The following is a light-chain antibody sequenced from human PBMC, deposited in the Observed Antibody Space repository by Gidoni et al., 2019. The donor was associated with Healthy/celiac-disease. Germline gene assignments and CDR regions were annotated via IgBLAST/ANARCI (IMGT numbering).Light chain of an antibody. CDR3: CSYAGSSTPVV. CDR2: DGS. J-gene: IGLJ2*01. CDR1: SSDLGSYNL. V-gene: IGLV2-23*01. Sequence: QSALTQPAPVSGSPGQSITISCTGTSSDLGSYNLVSWYQQQPGKAPKLMIYDGSKRPSGVSSRFSGSKSGNTASLTISGLQAEDEADYYCCSYAGSSTPVVFGGGTKLTVL.